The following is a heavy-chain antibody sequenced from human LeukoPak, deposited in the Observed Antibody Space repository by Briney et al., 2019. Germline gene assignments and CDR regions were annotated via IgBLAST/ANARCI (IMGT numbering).Heavy chain of an antibody. D-gene: IGHD3-10*01. Sequence: GASVKVSCKASGYTFTSYDINWVRQATGQGLEWMGWMNANSGDTGYAQNFRGRVTMTRNTSISTAYMELSSLRSEDTAIYYCARGGTYLPFGYWGQGTLVTVSS. CDR1: GYTFTSYD. CDR3: ARGGTYLPFGY. V-gene: IGHV1-8*01. CDR2: MNANSGDT. J-gene: IGHJ4*02.